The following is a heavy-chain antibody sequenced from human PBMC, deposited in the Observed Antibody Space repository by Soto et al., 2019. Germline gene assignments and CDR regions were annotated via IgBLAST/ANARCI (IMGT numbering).Heavy chain of an antibody. Sequence: SETLSLTRTVSGGSVSSGRYPWRRIQQSPGKGLEWIGYIYYTGTTNYNPSLKSRVTISVDTSKNKFSLKLSSVTAADTAVYYFARGARFLECYTGYLDYWGQGTLVTVS. D-gene: IGHD3-3*01. CDR1: GGSVSSGRYP. V-gene: IGHV4-61*01. CDR3: ARGARFLECYTGYLDY. J-gene: IGHJ4*02. CDR2: IYYTGTT.